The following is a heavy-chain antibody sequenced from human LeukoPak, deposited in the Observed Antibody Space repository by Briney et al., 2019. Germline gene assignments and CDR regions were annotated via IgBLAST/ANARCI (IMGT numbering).Heavy chain of an antibody. CDR1: GYTFTSYY. D-gene: IGHD6-13*01. J-gene: IGHJ4*02. CDR3: ARDQLGYSSSWYPQGGYFDY. V-gene: IGHV1-46*01. Sequence: ASVKVSCKASGYTFTSYYMHWVRQAPGQGLEWMGIINPSGGSTSYARKFQGRVTMTRDMSTSTVYMELSSLRPEDTAVYYCARDQLGYSSSWYPQGGYFDYWGQGTLVTVSS. CDR2: INPSGGST.